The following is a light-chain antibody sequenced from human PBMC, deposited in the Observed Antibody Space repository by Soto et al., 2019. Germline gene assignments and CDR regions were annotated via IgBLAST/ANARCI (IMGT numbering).Light chain of an antibody. V-gene: IGLV4-69*02. CDR3: QTWGTGSAV. CDR1: SGHSDYA. CDR2: VNSDGSH. J-gene: IGLJ2*01. Sequence: QPVLTQSPSASASLGASVKVTCTLSSGHSDYAIAWHQQQPEKGPRSLMKVNSDGSHTKGDGIPDRVSGSSSGAERYLISSSLQSEDDADYYCQTWGTGSAVFGGGTKVTVL.